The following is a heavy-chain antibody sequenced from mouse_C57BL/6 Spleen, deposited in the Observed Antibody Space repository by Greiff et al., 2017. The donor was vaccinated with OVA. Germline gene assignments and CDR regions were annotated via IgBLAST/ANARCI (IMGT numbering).Heavy chain of an antibody. Sequence: VQLQQSGPELVKPGASVKISCKASGYTFTDYYMNWVKQSHGKSLEWIGDINPNNGGTSYNQKFKGKATLTVDKSSSTAYMELRSLTSEDSAVYYCARWGITTVVAPSYYAMDYWGQGTSVTVSS. CDR1: GYTFTDYY. J-gene: IGHJ4*01. V-gene: IGHV1-26*01. D-gene: IGHD1-1*01. CDR2: INPNNGGT. CDR3: ARWGITTVVAPSYYAMDY.